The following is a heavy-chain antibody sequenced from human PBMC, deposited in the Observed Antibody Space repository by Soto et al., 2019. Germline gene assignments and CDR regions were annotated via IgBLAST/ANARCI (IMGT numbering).Heavy chain of an antibody. J-gene: IGHJ5*02. CDR1: GGTFSSSA. CDR2: IIPIVGTA. CDR3: ARAQAPPTIFGVVISNWFDP. V-gene: IGHV1-69*13. Sequence: ASVKVSCRDSGGTFSSSAISWVRQAPGKGLELMGGIIPIVGTANYAQKFQGRVTIPADDSTSTAYMELSSLKSKDTAVYYCARAQAPPTIFGVVISNWFDPWGQGTLVTVSS. D-gene: IGHD3-3*01.